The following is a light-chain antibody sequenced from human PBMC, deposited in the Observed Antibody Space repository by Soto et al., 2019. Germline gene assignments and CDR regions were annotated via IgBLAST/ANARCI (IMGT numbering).Light chain of an antibody. CDR2: RNN. V-gene: IGLV1-47*01. CDR3: AAWDDSLSAS. Sequence: QSVLTQPPSASGTPGQRVTISCSGSSSNIGSNYVYWYQQPPGTAPKLLIYRNNQRPSGVPDRFSGSKSGTSASLAISGLRSEDEADYYCAAWDDSLSASFGGGTKLTVL. J-gene: IGLJ2*01. CDR1: SSNIGSNY.